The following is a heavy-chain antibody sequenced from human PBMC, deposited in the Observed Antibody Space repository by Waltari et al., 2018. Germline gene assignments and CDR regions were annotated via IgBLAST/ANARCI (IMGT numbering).Heavy chain of an antibody. D-gene: IGHD3-22*01. CDR3: LRDSSGSHFDY. V-gene: IGHV1-2*06. J-gene: IGHJ4*02. CDR2: TNPKNGDT. CDR1: GYTFTGYA. Sequence: LVQSGAEVKKPGASVKVSCKASGYTFTGYAIRWVRQAPGQGLEWMGRTNPKNGDTTYATNVQCRVALTTETSTNTAFMELQRLRSDDTAVYYCLRDSSGSHFDYWGQGTLVTVSS.